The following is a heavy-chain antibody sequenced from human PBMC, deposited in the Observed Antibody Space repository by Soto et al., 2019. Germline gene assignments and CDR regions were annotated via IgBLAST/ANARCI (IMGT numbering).Heavy chain of an antibody. V-gene: IGHV3-9*01. Sequence: EVQLVESGGGLVQPGRSLRLSCAASGFTFDDFAMHWVRQAPGKGLEWVSGISWNGATMGYGDSVSGRFPISRDNTKNSLYLQMNSLKPEDTALYYCAKDNGGYYDSSGNFEYWGQGTLVTVSS. J-gene: IGHJ4*02. D-gene: IGHD3-22*01. CDR1: GFTFDDFA. CDR3: AKDNGGYYDSSGNFEY. CDR2: ISWNGATM.